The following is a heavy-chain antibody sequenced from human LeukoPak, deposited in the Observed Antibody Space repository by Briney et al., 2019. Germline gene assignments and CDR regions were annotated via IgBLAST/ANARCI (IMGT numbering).Heavy chain of an antibody. D-gene: IGHD6-13*01. CDR3: ARAPPGIAAAGPPYFDY. CDR1: GFTFSSYS. CDR2: ISSSSSYI. V-gene: IGHV3-21*01. J-gene: IGHJ4*02. Sequence: PGGSLRLSCAASGFTFSSYSMNWVRQAPGKGLEWVSSISSSSSYIYYADSVKGRFTISRDNAKNSLYLQMNSLRAEDTAVYYCARAPPGIAAAGPPYFDYWGQGTLVTVSS.